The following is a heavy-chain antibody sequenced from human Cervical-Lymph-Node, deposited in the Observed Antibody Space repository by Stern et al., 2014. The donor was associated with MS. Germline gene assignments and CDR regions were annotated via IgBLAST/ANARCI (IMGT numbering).Heavy chain of an antibody. CDR1: GFTFSSYA. CDR2: ISGSGDST. V-gene: IGHV3-23*01. J-gene: IGHJ4*02. CDR3: AKEGILVASFDY. D-gene: IGHD6-19*01. Sequence: TASGFTFSSYAISWVRQAPGKGLEWVSAISGSGDSTYYADSVKGRFTISRDNSKNTLYLQMNSLRADDTAVYYCAKEGILVASFDYWGQGTLVTVSS.